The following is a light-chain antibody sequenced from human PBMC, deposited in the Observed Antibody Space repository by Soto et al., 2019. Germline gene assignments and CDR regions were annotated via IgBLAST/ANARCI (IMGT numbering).Light chain of an antibody. CDR3: QQYNSYST. CDR1: QSINSW. Sequence: DIQMTQSPSTLSASVGDRVTITGRASQSINSWLAWYQQKPGKAPKLLIYDASSLESGVPSRFSGSGSGTEFTLTISSLQPDDFATYYCQQYNSYSTFGQGTKVDIK. V-gene: IGKV1-5*01. J-gene: IGKJ1*01. CDR2: DAS.